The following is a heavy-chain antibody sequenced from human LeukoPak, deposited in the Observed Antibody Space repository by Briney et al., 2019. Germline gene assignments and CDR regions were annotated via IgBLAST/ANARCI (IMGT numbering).Heavy chain of an antibody. CDR2: INPNSGGT. V-gene: IGHV1-2*02. J-gene: IGHJ4*02. D-gene: IGHD5-18*01. Sequence: ASVKVSCKASGYTFTDYFMHWVRQAPGQGLEWMGWINPNSGGTHYAQKFQGRGTMTRDTSISTAYMELSRLRSDDPAVYYCARDPGYSSPRGDYWGQGTLVTVSS. CDR1: GYTFTDYF. CDR3: ARDPGYSSPRGDY.